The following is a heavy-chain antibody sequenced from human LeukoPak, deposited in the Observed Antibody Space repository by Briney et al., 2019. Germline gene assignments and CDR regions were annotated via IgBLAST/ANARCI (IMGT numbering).Heavy chain of an antibody. Sequence: GGSLGLSCAASGFTFSSYAMHWVRQAPGKGLEWVAVISYDGSNKYYADSVKGRFTISRDNSKNTLYLQMNSLRAEDTAVYYCARDQGGIVVVITTSWSFDYWGQGTLVTVSS. J-gene: IGHJ4*02. CDR1: GFTFSSYA. CDR2: ISYDGSNK. V-gene: IGHV3-30*04. CDR3: ARDQGGIVVVITTSWSFDY. D-gene: IGHD3-22*01.